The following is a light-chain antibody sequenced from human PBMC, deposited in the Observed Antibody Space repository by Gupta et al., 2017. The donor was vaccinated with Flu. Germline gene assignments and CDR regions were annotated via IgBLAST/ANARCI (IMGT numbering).Light chain of an antibody. CDR2: GSN. V-gene: IGLV3-19*01. Sequence: GQPVRITCQGDSLRSYYATWYQQKPGQAPVLVIYGSNNRPSGIPDRFSGSRSGDTASLTITGAQAEDEADYYCKSRDSSGNHYVFGTGTKVTVL. CDR1: SLRSYY. CDR3: KSRDSSGNHYV. J-gene: IGLJ1*01.